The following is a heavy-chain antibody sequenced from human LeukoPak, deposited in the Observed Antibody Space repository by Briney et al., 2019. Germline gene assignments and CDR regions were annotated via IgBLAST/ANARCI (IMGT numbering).Heavy chain of an antibody. CDR1: GYTFTSYD. D-gene: IGHD2-21*02. Sequence: ASVKVSCKASGYTFTSYDINWVRQATGQGLEWMGWMNPNSGNTGYAQKFQDRVTMTRDTSTSTVYMELSSLRSEDTAVYYCARASVAAINDMDVWGQGTTVTVSS. CDR2: MNPNSGNT. CDR3: ARASVAAINDMDV. J-gene: IGHJ6*02. V-gene: IGHV1-8*01.